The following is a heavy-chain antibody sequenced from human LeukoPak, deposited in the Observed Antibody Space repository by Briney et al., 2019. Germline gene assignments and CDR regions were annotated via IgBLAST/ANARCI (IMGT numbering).Heavy chain of an antibody. J-gene: IGHJ4*02. D-gene: IGHD3-16*01. CDR3: VRGAWYFQY. CDR1: GFTFSSIW. V-gene: IGHV3-7*04. Sequence: GGSLRLSCATSGFTFSSIWMSWVRQAPGKGLEWVATVYQDGTEKHFLDSVEGRFTISRDNAKKSVYLQMSSLRPEDTAVYFCVRGAWYFQYWGQGTLVTVSS. CDR2: VYQDGTEK.